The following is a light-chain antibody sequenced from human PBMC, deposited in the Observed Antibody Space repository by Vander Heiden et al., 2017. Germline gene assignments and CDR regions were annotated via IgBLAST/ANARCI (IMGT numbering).Light chain of an antibody. V-gene: IGLV2-14*03. CDR1: NSHVGASEY. Sequence: QSALTQPAPVPGSPGQSITIPCTGTNSHVGASEYVSWYHHHPGNAPKLIIYDVSYRPSGVSNRFSGSKSGNTASLTISGLQADDESDYFCSSYTSGSSPDVLFGGGTKLTVL. CDR2: DVS. J-gene: IGLJ2*01. CDR3: SSYTSGSSPDVL.